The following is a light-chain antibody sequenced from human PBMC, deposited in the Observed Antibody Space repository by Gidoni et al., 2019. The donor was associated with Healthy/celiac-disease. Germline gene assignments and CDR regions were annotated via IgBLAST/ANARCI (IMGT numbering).Light chain of an antibody. J-gene: IGKJ4*01. V-gene: IGKV3-15*01. CDR3: QQSRT. CDR2: GAS. Sequence: IVITQSTATLSVFPGERATLSCSASQSVSNNLAWYQQKPGQAPRLLIYGASTRATGIPARFSGSGSGTEFTRTIGSLQSEDFAVYYCQQSRTFGGGTKVEIK. CDR1: QSVSNN.